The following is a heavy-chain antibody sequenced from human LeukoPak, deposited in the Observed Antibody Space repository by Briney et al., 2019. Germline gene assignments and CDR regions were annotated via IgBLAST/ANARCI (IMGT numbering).Heavy chain of an antibody. CDR2: IYYSGST. D-gene: IGHD6-19*01. J-gene: IGHJ6*03. CDR1: GGSISSYY. CDR3: AREYSSGWQNYYYYYMDV. Sequence: SETLSLTCTVSGGSISSYYWSWIRQPPGKGLEWIGSIYYSGSTNYNPSLKSRVTISVDTSKNQFSLKLSSVTAADTAVYYCAREYSSGWQNYYYYYMDVWGKGTTVTLSS. V-gene: IGHV4-59*01.